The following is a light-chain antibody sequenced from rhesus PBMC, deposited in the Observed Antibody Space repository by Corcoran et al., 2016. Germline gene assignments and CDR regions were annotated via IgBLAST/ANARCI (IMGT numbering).Light chain of an antibody. V-gene: IGKV1-33*02. Sequence: DIQMTQSPSFLSASVGDRVTITCQASQGISSWLAWYQQKPGKAPKLLISAATCLQSGVPSRFSGSGSGTHFTLTISRLQPEDFATYYCQQHNSYPLAIGGGTKVELK. J-gene: IGKJ4*01. CDR3: QQHNSYPLA. CDR2: AAT. CDR1: QGISSW.